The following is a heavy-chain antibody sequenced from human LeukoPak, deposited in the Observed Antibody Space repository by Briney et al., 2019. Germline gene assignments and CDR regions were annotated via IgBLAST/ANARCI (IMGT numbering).Heavy chain of an antibody. CDR3: ARYRTTSGDYSYFYYYMDV. CDR1: GGSISSSNYY. Sequence: PSETLSLTCTVSGGSISSSNYYWGWIRQPPGKGLEWIGSIYYSGSTYYNPSLKGRVTISVDTSKNQFSLKLTSVTAADTAVYYCARYRTTSGDYSYFYYYMDVWGQGATVIVSS. D-gene: IGHD5-12*01. CDR2: IYYSGST. J-gene: IGHJ6*03. V-gene: IGHV4-39*01.